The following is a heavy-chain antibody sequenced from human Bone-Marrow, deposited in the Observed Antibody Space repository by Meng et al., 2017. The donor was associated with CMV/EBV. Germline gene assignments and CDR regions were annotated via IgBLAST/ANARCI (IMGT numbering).Heavy chain of an antibody. Sequence: TYKYSGPSPVKPTHTLTLTFSFSRFSVSTTGVGVAWIRKPPGKALEWLALNYWDDDKRYSPSLKNRLTITKDTSKNQVILTMTNMDPVDTGTYYCAHRITYYRGAFDFWGQGTLVTVSS. CDR1: RFSVSTTGVG. D-gene: IGHD3-3*01. CDR2: NYWDDDK. V-gene: IGHV2-5*02. CDR3: AHRITYYRGAFDF. J-gene: IGHJ4*02.